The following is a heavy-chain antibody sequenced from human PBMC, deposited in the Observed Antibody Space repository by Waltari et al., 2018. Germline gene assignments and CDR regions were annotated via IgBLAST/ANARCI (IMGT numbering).Heavy chain of an antibody. CDR2: IKQDGSEK. V-gene: IGHV3-7*01. D-gene: IGHD3-22*01. CDR1: FTFSSYW. CDR3: ARGRRAYYDSSGYYNY. J-gene: IGHJ4*02. Sequence: FTFSSYWMSWVRQAPGKGLEWVANIKQDGSEKYYVDSVKGRFTISRDNAKNSLYLQMNSLRAEDTAVYYCARGRRAYYDSSGYYNYWGQGTLVTVSS.